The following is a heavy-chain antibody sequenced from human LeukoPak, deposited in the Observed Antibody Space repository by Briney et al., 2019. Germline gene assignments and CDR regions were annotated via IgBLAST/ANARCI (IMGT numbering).Heavy chain of an antibody. CDR1: GYTFKDYG. D-gene: IGHD1-26*01. CDR3: AKHLRATNTYIFFGLDV. Sequence: GGSLRLSCAATGYTFKDYGTHWVRQPPERGLEWVSGINWNGGGTDYADSVKGRFTISRDNAKNSLYLQMTSLRPEDTALYYCAKHLRATNTYIFFGLDVWGQGTTVTVSS. J-gene: IGHJ6*02. CDR2: INWNGGGT. V-gene: IGHV3-9*01.